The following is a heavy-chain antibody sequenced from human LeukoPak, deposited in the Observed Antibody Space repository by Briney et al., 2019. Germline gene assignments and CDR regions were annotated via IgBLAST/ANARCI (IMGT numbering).Heavy chain of an antibody. J-gene: IGHJ4*02. CDR2: IQQDGSEK. CDR3: ARRWVSGSNFDS. Sequence: GGSLRLSCAAPGFTLSTYWMSLVRQAPGKGLEWVANIQQDGSEKYYVDSVKGRFTISRDNAKNSLYLQMNSLRVEDTAVYYCARRWVSGSNFDSWGQGTLVTVSS. D-gene: IGHD1-14*01. CDR1: GFTLSTYW. V-gene: IGHV3-7*01.